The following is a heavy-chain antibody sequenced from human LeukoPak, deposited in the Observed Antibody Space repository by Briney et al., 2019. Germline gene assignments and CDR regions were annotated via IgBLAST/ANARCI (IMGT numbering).Heavy chain of an antibody. CDR1: GFTFSSYS. D-gene: IGHD3-9*01. Sequence: PGGSLRLSCAASGFTFSSYSMNWVRQAPGKGLEWVSSISSSSSSYIYYADSVKGRFTISRDNSKNTVYLQMSSLRAEDTAVYYCARVRVTGYSNFAYWGQGTLVTVSS. CDR2: ISSSSSSYI. CDR3: ARVRVTGYSNFAY. J-gene: IGHJ4*02. V-gene: IGHV3-21*04.